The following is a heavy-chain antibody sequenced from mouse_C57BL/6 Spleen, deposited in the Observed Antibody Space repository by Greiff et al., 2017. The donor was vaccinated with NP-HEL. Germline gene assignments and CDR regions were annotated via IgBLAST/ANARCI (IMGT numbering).Heavy chain of an antibody. J-gene: IGHJ2*01. CDR2: IHPNSGST. CDR3: ARSGWEDYFDY. CDR1: GYTFTSYW. D-gene: IGHD1-1*02. Sequence: QVQLQQPGAELVKPGASVKLSCKASGYTFTSYWMHWVKQRPGQGLEWIGMIHPNSGSTNYNEKFKSKATLTVDKSSSTAYMQLSSLTSEDSAVYYCARSGWEDYFDYWGQGTTLTVSS. V-gene: IGHV1-64*01.